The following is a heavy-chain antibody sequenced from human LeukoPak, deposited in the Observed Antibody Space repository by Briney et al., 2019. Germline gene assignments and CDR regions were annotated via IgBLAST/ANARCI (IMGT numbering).Heavy chain of an antibody. CDR3: AKDTAWELPESDYYYYYGMDV. V-gene: IGHV3-30*18. CDR2: ISYDGSNK. J-gene: IGHJ6*02. D-gene: IGHD1-26*01. Sequence: GRSLRLSCAASGFTFSSYGMHWVRQAPGKGLEWVAVISYDGSNKYYADSVKGRFPISRDNSKNTLSLQMTSLRAEHTAVYYCAKDTAWELPESDYYYYYGMDVWGQGTTVTVSS. CDR1: GFTFSSYG.